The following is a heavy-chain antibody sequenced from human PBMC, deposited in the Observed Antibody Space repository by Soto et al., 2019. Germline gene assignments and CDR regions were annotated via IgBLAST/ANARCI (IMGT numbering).Heavy chain of an antibody. J-gene: IGHJ4*02. CDR1: GFTFSSYA. Sequence: GGSLRLSCAASGFTFSSYAMHWVRQAPGKGLEWVAVVWYDGSNQYYADSVKGRFTIFRDNSKNTLFLQMNSLRVEDTAVYYWAGGYSYSPGFYFDYWGQGSLVTVSS. CDR2: VWYDGSNQ. D-gene: IGHD5-18*01. CDR3: AGGYSYSPGFYFDY. V-gene: IGHV3-33*01.